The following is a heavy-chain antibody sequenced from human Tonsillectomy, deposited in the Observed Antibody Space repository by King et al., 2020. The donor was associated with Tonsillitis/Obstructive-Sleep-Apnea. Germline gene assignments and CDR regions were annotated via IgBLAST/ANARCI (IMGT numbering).Heavy chain of an antibody. CDR1: GYTFTSYY. CDR2: INPSGGST. J-gene: IGHJ5*02. CDR3: ARDASGSVATTPLNWFGP. D-gene: IGHD5-12*01. Sequence: QLVQSGAEVKKPGASVKVSCKASGYTFTSYYMHWVRQAPGQGLEWMGIINPSGGSTSYAQKFQGRATMTRDTSTSTVYMELSSLRSEDTAVYYCARDASGSVATTPLNWFGPWGQGTLVTVSS. V-gene: IGHV1-46*01.